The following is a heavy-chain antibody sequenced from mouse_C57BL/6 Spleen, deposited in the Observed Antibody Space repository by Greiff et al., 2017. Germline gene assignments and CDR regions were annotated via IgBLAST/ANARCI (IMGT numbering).Heavy chain of an antibody. CDR3: ARRDGYYRDYFDY. CDR1: GYSFTGYY. J-gene: IGHJ2*01. V-gene: IGHV1-42*01. Sequence: VQLQQSGPELVKPGASVKISCKASGYSFTGYYMNWVKQSPEKSLEWIGEINPSTGGTTYNQKFKAKATLTVDKSSSTAYMQLKSLTSEDSAVYYCARRDGYYRDYFDYWGQGTTLTVSS. CDR2: INPSTGGT. D-gene: IGHD2-3*01.